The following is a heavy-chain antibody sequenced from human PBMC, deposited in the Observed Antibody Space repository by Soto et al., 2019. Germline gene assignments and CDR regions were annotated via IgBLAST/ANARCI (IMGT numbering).Heavy chain of an antibody. J-gene: IGHJ5*02. CDR2: INAANGDT. D-gene: IGHD6-13*01. V-gene: IGHV1-3*01. CDR1: GYTFTSYG. Sequence: SVKVSCKACGYTFTSYGIHWVRQAPGQRLEWMGWINAANGDTKYSPKFQGRVTITRDTSASTAYMELSSLRSEDTAVYYCVRRHVSATGIDWFDPWGQGTLVTSPQ. CDR3: VRRHVSATGIDWFDP.